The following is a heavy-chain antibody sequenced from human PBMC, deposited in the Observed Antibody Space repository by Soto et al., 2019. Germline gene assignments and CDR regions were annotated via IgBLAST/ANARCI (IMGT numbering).Heavy chain of an antibody. CDR1: GGSISNSY. CDR2: IYSSGST. V-gene: IGHV4-59*12. CDR3: ATLPPRIVVSLLPIPT. D-gene: IGHD2-21*01. Sequence: SETLSLTCTVSGGSISNSYWSWIRQSPGKGLEWIGYIYSSGSTNYNPSLKSRVTISVDTSKNQFSLKLRSVTAADTAVYYCATLPPRIVVSLLPIPTWGQGILVTVSS. J-gene: IGHJ5*02.